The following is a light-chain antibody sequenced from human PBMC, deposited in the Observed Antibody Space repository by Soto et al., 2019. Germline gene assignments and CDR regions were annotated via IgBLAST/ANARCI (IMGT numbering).Light chain of an antibody. J-gene: IGLJ1*01. CDR1: STDVDGYDY. CDR3: SSHTSSAPFYV. Sequence: QPVLTQPASVSGSPGQSITISCTGASTDVDGYDYVSWYQQHPGQAPKLMIYDVNNRPSGVSYRFSGSKSGDTASLTISGLQAEDDADYYCSSHTSSAPFYVFGTGTKSPS. CDR2: DVN. V-gene: IGLV2-14*03.